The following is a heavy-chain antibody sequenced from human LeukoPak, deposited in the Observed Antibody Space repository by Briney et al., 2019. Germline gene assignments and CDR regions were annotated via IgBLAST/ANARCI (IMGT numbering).Heavy chain of an antibody. CDR3: ARQEHCSGGSCYPFDY. Sequence: GESLKISCKGSGYSFTSYWIGWVRQMPGKGLEWMGIIYPGDSDTRYSPSFQGQVTISADKSISTAYLQWSSLKASDTAMYYCARQEHCSGGSCYPFDYWGQGTLVTVSS. V-gene: IGHV5-51*01. J-gene: IGHJ4*02. CDR2: IYPGDSDT. CDR1: GYSFTSYW. D-gene: IGHD2-15*01.